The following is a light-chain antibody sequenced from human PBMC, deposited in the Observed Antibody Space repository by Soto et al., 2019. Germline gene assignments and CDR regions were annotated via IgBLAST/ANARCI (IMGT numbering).Light chain of an antibody. V-gene: IGKV3-11*01. CDR2: DAS. CDR3: QQRRSWPPTIT. Sequence: EIVLTQSPPTRFFSPVEIATLSCRAIQSVSTYLAWYQQRPGQAPRLLIYDASYRATDIPPRFSGSGSGTDFTLTISSLEPEDFAVYYCQQRRSWPPTITFGQGTRLEI. J-gene: IGKJ5*01. CDR1: QSVSTY.